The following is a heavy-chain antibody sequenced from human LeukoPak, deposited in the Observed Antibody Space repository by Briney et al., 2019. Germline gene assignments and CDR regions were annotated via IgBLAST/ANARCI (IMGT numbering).Heavy chain of an antibody. CDR3: AKDCSSTSCYYP. V-gene: IGHV3-30*02. Sequence: GGSLRLSCAASGFTFVRYAMHWVRQAPGKGLEWVAFIRYDGSNIYYADSVKGRFTISRDNSKNTLYPQMSSLRAEDTAVYYCAKDCSSTSCYYPWGQGTLVTVSS. J-gene: IGHJ5*02. CDR1: GFTFVRYA. CDR2: IRYDGSNI. D-gene: IGHD2-2*01.